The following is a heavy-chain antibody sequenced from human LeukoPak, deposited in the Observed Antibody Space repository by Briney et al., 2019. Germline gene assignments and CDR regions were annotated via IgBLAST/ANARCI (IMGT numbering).Heavy chain of an antibody. Sequence: GGSLRLSCAASGFTFSSYEMNWVRQAPGKGLVWVSRINSDGSSTSYADSVKGRFTISRDNAKNTLYLQMNSLRAEDTAVYYCARARTTTVTTGSDPWGQGTLVTVSS. J-gene: IGHJ5*02. CDR1: GFTFSSYE. CDR3: ARARTTTVTTGSDP. CDR2: INSDGSST. V-gene: IGHV3-74*01. D-gene: IGHD4-11*01.